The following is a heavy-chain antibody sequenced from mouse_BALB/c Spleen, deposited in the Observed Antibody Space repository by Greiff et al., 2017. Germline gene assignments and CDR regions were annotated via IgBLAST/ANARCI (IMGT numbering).Heavy chain of an antibody. D-gene: IGHD2-3*01. V-gene: IGHV1-63*02. Sequence: QVQLQQSGAELVRPGTSVKISCKASGYTFTNYWLGWVKQRPGHGLEWIGDIYPGGGFPNYNEKFKGKATLTADTSSSTAYMQLSSLTSEDSAVYFCARNDGYYAYYFDYWGQGTTLTVSS. J-gene: IGHJ2*01. CDR3: ARNDGYYAYYFDY. CDR1: GYTFTNYW. CDR2: IYPGGGFP.